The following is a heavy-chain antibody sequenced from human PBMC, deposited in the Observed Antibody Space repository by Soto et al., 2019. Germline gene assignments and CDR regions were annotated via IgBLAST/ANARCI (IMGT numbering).Heavy chain of an antibody. Sequence: GGSLRLSCAAAGFTFSAYNMSWVRQAPGKGLEWVSGIGASGAGTYYADSVKGRFTISRDNSKNTLHLQMNSLRAEDTAVYYCALRKTGSYFDYWGQGALVTVSS. CDR2: IGASGAGT. V-gene: IGHV3-23*01. J-gene: IGHJ4*02. D-gene: IGHD1-26*01. CDR3: ALRKTGSYFDY. CDR1: GFTFSAYN.